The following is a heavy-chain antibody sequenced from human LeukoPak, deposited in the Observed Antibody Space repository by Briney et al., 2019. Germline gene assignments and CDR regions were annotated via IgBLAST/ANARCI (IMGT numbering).Heavy chain of an antibody. D-gene: IGHD3-22*01. Sequence: GGSLRLSCAGSGFSFSSYGMHWVRQAPGKGLEWVAVISYDGSNKNYADSVKGRFTISRDNSKSTLYLQMNSLRAEDTAVYYCARDVYDSRGRTYYFDYWGQGTLVTASS. J-gene: IGHJ4*02. V-gene: IGHV3-33*01. CDR3: ARDVYDSRGRTYYFDY. CDR2: ISYDGSNK. CDR1: GFSFSSYG.